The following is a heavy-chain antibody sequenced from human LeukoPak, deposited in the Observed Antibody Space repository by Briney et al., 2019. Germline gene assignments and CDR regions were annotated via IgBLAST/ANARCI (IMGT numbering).Heavy chain of an antibody. Sequence: SETLSFTCTVSGGSISSSSYYWGWIRQPPGKGLEWIGSIYYSGSTYYNPSLKSRVTISVDTSKNQFSLRLSSVTAADTAVYYCARHYYSSGWLYFQHWGQGTLVTVSS. CDR2: IYYSGST. CDR1: GGSISSSSYY. D-gene: IGHD6-19*01. V-gene: IGHV4-39*01. CDR3: ARHYYSSGWLYFQH. J-gene: IGHJ1*01.